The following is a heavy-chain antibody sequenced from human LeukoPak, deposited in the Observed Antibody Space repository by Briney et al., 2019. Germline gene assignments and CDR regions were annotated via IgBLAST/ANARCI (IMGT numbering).Heavy chain of an antibody. J-gene: IGHJ6*02. CDR2: NSGSGGST. D-gene: IGHD2-8*01. CDR3: AKGKTKLYYYGMDV. CDR1: GFTFSSYA. Sequence: PGGSLRLSCAASGFTFSSYAMSWVRQAPGKGLEWVSANSGSGGSTYYADSVKGRFTISRDNSKNTLYLQMNSLRAEDTAVYYCAKGKTKLYYYGMDVWGQGTTVTVSS. V-gene: IGHV3-23*01.